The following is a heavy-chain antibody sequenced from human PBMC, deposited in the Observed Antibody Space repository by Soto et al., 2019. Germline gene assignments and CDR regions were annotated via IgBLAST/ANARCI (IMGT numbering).Heavy chain of an antibody. D-gene: IGHD3-22*01. CDR2: LKSDGSGT. CDR3: VRGDGDYYDGNGYLGRH. CDR1: GVKGRSVC. J-gene: IGHJ4*02. Sequence: AFLILCCAACGVKGRSVCLGWVRQVQGKRLVWVSRLKSDGSGTTYADSVKGRLTISRDNAKNTLYLQMNSLRAEDTAVYYCVRGDGDYYDGNGYLGRHWGQGTLVTVSS. V-gene: IGHV3-74*01.